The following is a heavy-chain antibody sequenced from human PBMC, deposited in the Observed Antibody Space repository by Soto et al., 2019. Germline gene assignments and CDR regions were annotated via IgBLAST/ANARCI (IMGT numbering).Heavy chain of an antibody. Sequence: ASVKVSCKVSGYTLTELSMHWVRQAPGKGLEWMGGFDPEDGETIYAQKFQGRVTMTEDTSTDTAYMELSSLRSEDTAVYYCATKQLVGATSLFDYWGQGTLVTV. J-gene: IGHJ4*02. CDR2: FDPEDGET. V-gene: IGHV1-24*01. D-gene: IGHD1-26*01. CDR3: ATKQLVGATSLFDY. CDR1: GYTLTELS.